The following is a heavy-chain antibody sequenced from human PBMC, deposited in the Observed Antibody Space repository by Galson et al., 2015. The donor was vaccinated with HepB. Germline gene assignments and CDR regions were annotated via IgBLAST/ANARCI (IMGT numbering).Heavy chain of an antibody. D-gene: IGHD3-16*01. Sequence: SLRLSCAASGFTVSSNYMSWVRQAPGKGLEWVSVIYSGDSTYYADSVKGRFTISRDNSKNTLSLQMNSLRAEDTAMYYCARSWGITFGGLPGFYFDYWGQGTLVTVSS. CDR3: ARSWGITFGGLPGFYFDY. CDR1: GFTVSSNY. V-gene: IGHV3-53*01. J-gene: IGHJ4*02. CDR2: IYSGDST.